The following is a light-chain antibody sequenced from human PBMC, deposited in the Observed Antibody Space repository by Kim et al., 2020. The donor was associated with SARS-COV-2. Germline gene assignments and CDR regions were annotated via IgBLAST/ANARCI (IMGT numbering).Light chain of an antibody. Sequence: SYVLTQTPPVSVAPGMTASITCGGNNIGSKSVHWYQQKPGQAPVLVMYYDRDRPSGIPERFSGSNSGNTATLTISRVEAGDEANYYCQVWDSTSDHPVFGGGTQLTVL. V-gene: IGLV3-21*04. CDR2: YDR. J-gene: IGLJ3*02. CDR1: NIGSKS. CDR3: QVWDSTSDHPV.